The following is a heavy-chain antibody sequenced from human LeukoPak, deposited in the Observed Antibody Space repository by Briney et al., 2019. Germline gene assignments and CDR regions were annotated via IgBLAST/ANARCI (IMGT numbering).Heavy chain of an antibody. Sequence: GGSLRLSCAASGFTFSSYGMHWVRQAPGKGLEWVAVISYDGSNKYYADSVKGRFTISRDNAKNSLYLQMNSLRAEDTAVYYCATLTGTTRGDYWGQGTLVTVSS. CDR3: ATLTGTTRGDY. V-gene: IGHV3-30*03. CDR2: ISYDGSNK. J-gene: IGHJ4*02. CDR1: GFTFSSYG. D-gene: IGHD1-7*01.